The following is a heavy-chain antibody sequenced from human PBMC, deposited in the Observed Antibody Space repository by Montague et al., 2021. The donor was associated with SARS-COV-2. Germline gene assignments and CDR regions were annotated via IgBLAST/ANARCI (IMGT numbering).Heavy chain of an antibody. CDR2: INHSGTT. Sequence: SETLSLTCAVYSGSFSDYYWTWIRQSPGKGLEWIGEINHSGTTNYSPSLKSRLTISTDTSKNQFSLSLSSVTAADTAVYYCARGGVGALYNTFPGLYRDYSFDIWGQGTLVTVSS. CDR3: ARGGVGALYNTFPGLYRDYSFDI. J-gene: IGHJ3*02. CDR1: SGSFSDYY. D-gene: IGHD1-1*01. V-gene: IGHV4-34*01.